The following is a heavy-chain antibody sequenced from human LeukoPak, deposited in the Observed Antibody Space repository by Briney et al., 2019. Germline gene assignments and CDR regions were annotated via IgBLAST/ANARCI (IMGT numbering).Heavy chain of an antibody. D-gene: IGHD5-12*01. CDR3: ARVSGYDWESFYDY. CDR2: IYYSGST. Sequence: SETLSLTCTVSGGSISSYYWSWIRQPPGKGLEWIGYIYYSGSTTYNPSLKSRVTISVDTSKNQFSLKLSSVTAADTAVYYCARVSGYDWESFYDYWGQGTLVTVSS. V-gene: IGHV4-59*01. J-gene: IGHJ4*02. CDR1: GGSISSYY.